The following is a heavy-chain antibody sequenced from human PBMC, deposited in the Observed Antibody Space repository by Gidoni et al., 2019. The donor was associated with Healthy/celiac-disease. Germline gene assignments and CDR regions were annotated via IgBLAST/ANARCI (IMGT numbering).Heavy chain of an antibody. CDR1: GGSISRSSYY. Sequence: QLQLQESGPGLVKPSETLSLTCTVSGGSISRSSYYWGWIRQPPGKGLEWIGSIYYSGSTYYNPSLKSRVTISVDTSKNQFSLKLSSVTAADTAVYYCAREGVWFGEKTLLGWGQGTLVTVSS. J-gene: IGHJ4*02. CDR2: IYYSGST. CDR3: AREGVWFGEKTLLG. V-gene: IGHV4-39*02. D-gene: IGHD3-10*01.